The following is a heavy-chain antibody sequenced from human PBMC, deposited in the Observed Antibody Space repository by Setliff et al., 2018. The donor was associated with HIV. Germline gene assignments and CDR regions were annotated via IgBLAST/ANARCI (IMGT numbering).Heavy chain of an antibody. D-gene: IGHD3-10*01. J-gene: IGHJ5*02. CDR1: GGTFSSYA. Sequence: ASVKVSCKASGGTFSSYAINWVRQAPGQGLEWMGGILPIFGATDYAQKFQGRLTLTAVQSENSVYMELSSLRSDDTAVYYCTNRGGSGTNVGNWFDPWGQGTLVTVSS. V-gene: IGHV1-69*13. CDR2: ILPIFGAT. CDR3: TNRGGSGTNVGNWFDP.